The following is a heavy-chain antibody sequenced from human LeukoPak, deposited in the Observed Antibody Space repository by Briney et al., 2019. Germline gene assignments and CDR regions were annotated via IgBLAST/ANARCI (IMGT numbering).Heavy chain of an antibody. J-gene: IGHJ4*02. CDR1: GFTFTTYP. CDR2: MSSNGGYT. CDR3: VKGSDANWQPFDY. D-gene: IGHD4/OR15-4a*01. Sequence: GGSLRLSCAASGFTFTTYPMHWVRQAPGKGLEYVSSMSSNGGYTYYAESVKGRFTISRDNSKNTLYLQMSSLRAEDTAVYYCVKGSDANWQPFDYWGQGTLATVSS. V-gene: IGHV3-64D*06.